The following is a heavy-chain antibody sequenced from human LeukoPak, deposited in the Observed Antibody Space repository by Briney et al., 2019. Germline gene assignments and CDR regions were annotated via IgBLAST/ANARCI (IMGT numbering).Heavy chain of an antibody. V-gene: IGHV3-9*01. CDR1: GFTFDDYA. CDR2: ISWNSGSI. D-gene: IGHD3-3*01. J-gene: IGHJ4*02. Sequence: GRSLRLSCAASGFTFDDYAMHWVRQAPGKGLEWVSGISWNSGSIGYADSVKGRFTISRDNAKNSLYLQMNSLRAEDTALYYCAKGLWSGYYGDWGQGTLVTVSP. CDR3: AKGLWSGYYGD.